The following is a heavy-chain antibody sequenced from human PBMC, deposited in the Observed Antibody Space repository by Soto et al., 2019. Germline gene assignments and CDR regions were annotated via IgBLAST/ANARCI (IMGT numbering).Heavy chain of an antibody. Sequence: QVQLVQSGAEVKKPGSSVKVSCKASGGTFSSYAISWVRQAPGQGLEWMGGIIPIFGTANYAQKFQGRVTIAADESTSTAYMELSSLRSEDTAVYYCAREGGSGNYRYYAMDVWGQGTTVTVSS. CDR1: GGTFSSYA. J-gene: IGHJ6*02. V-gene: IGHV1-69*12. D-gene: IGHD3-10*01. CDR3: AREGGSGNYRYYAMDV. CDR2: IIPIFGTA.